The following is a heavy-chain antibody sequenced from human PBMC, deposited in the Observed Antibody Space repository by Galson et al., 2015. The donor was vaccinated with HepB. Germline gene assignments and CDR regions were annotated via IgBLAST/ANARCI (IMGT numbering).Heavy chain of an antibody. V-gene: IGHV3-69-1*01. D-gene: IGHD3-9*01. CDR2: ISGSTYI. CDR3: ARDSGSYDVLTGYSSYFDL. J-gene: IGHJ4*02. CDR1: GFSLSAYN. Sequence: SLRLSCAASGFSLSAYNMNWVRQAPGKGLEWVSSISGSTYIYYKDSVQGRFTISRDTAENSVCLQMNSLRVEDTAVYYCARDSGSYDVLTGYSSYFDLWGPGTLVTVSS.